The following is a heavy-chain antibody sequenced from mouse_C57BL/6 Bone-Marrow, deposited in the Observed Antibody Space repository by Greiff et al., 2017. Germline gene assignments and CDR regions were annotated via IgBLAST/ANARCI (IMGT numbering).Heavy chain of an antibody. J-gene: IGHJ2*01. CDR1: GYAFSSSW. D-gene: IGHD2-5*01. CDR3: ARSYYSNYVFDY. Sequence: QVQLKQSGPELVKPGASVKISCKASGYAFSSSWMNWVKQRPGKGLEWIGRIYPGDGDTNYNGKFKGKATLTADKSSSTAYMQLSSLTSEDSAVYFCARSYYSNYVFDYWGQGTTLTVSS. V-gene: IGHV1-82*01. CDR2: IYPGDGDT.